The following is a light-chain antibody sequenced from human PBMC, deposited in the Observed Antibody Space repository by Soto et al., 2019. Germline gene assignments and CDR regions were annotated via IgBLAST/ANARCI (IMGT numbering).Light chain of an antibody. CDR3: CSYAGNDTWV. J-gene: IGLJ3*02. Sequence: QSALTQPRSVSGSPGQSVTISCTGTSTDVGGYNFVSWYQQYPGKAPKLMIYDVSKRPSGVPDRFSGSKSGNTASLTFSGLQAEDAADYYCCSYAGNDTWVFGGGTKLTVL. CDR1: STDVGGYNF. V-gene: IGLV2-11*01. CDR2: DVS.